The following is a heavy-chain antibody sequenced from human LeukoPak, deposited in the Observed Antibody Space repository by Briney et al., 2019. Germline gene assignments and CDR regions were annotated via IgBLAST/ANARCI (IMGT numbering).Heavy chain of an antibody. D-gene: IGHD3-10*01. CDR2: IFYSGNA. Sequence: SETLSLTCTVSGGSMSSYYWSWIRQPPGKGLEWIGYIFYSGNANYNPSLKSRVTISVDASKSQFSLRLSSVTAADTAVYYCARRGRYGAGPLYYYYGMDVWGQGTTVTVSS. CDR3: ARRGRYGAGPLYYYYGMDV. CDR1: GGSMSSYY. V-gene: IGHV4-59*08. J-gene: IGHJ6*02.